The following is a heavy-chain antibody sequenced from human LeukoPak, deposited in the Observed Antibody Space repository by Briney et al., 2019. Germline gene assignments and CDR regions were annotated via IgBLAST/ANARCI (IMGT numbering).Heavy chain of an antibody. CDR2: ISGSGGYT. CDR3: AKDGRSGNYWNYYYYMDV. Sequence: GGSLRLSCAASGFTFSSYGMIWVRQAPGKGLEWVSAISGSGGYTYYADSVKGRFTISRDNSKNTLYLQMISLRADDTALYYCAKDGRSGNYWNYYYYMDVWGKGTTVTISS. D-gene: IGHD3-10*01. J-gene: IGHJ6*03. CDR1: GFTFSSYG. V-gene: IGHV3-23*01.